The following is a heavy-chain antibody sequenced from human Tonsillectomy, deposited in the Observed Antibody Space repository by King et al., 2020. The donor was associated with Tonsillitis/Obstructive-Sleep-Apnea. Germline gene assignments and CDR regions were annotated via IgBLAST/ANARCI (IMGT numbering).Heavy chain of an antibody. CDR2: IYYSGST. Sequence: QLQESGPGLVKPSQTLSLTCTVSGGSISSGGYYWRWIRQHPGKGLEWIGYIYYSGSTYYNPSLKSRVTISVDTSKNQFSLKLSSVTAADTAVYYCARADMVRGAPSYYYYYYMDVWGKGTTVTVSS. CDR1: GGSISSGGYY. D-gene: IGHD3-10*01. J-gene: IGHJ6*03. CDR3: ARADMVRGAPSYYYYYYMDV. V-gene: IGHV4-31*03.